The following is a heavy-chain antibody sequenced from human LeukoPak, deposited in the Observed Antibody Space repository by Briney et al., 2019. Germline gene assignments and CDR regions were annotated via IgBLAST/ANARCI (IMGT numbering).Heavy chain of an antibody. D-gene: IGHD4-23*01. Sequence: ASVKVSCKASGYTFTGYYIFWVRQAPGQGLEWMGWINPNTGGTNYAQKFQGRVTMTRDRAISTAYMELSRLRSDDTAMYYCARDNSVEDTAWWFDPWGQGTLVTVSS. CDR2: INPNTGGT. V-gene: IGHV1-2*02. CDR3: ARDNSVEDTAWWFDP. J-gene: IGHJ5*02. CDR1: GYTFTGYY.